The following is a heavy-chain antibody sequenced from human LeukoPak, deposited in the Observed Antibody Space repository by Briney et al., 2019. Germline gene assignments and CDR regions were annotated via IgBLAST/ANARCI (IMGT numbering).Heavy chain of an antibody. D-gene: IGHD3-22*01. CDR1: GGAITDYY. Sequence: PSETLSLTCTVSGGAITDYYWGWIRQPPGKGLEWIGYDYYSGSSNYNPSLKSRVTISVDTSKNQFSLKMSSVTAADTAVYYCARDLKLDGSSGYYAFDIWGQGTMVTVSS. CDR3: ARDLKLDGSSGYYAFDI. J-gene: IGHJ3*02. CDR2: DYYSGSS. V-gene: IGHV4-59*01.